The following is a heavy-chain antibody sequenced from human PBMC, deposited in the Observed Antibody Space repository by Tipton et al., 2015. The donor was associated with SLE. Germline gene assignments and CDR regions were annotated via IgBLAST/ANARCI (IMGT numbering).Heavy chain of an antibody. D-gene: IGHD6-19*01. CDR2: IFYTGHT. CDR1: GVSITSCPYY. J-gene: IGHJ3*02. Sequence: LRLSCTVSGVSITSCPYYWGCFLLPPGKGPGWFGNIFYTGHTYYNPSLQSRVTISVDMSNNRFSLKLNSVTAADTAVFYCARQIKIGWSGEGAFDIWGQGTMVTVSP. CDR3: ARQIKIGWSGEGAFDI. V-gene: IGHV4-39*01.